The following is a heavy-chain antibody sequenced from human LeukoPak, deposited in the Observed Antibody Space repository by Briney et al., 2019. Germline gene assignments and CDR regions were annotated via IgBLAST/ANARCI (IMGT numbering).Heavy chain of an antibody. CDR2: ISGSGGST. D-gene: IGHD3-22*01. CDR1: GFTFSSYA. J-gene: IGHJ3*02. V-gene: IGHV3-23*01. CDR3: AKDRERVVATDAFDI. Sequence: GGSLGLSCAASGFTFSSYAMSWVRQAPGKGLEWVTAISGSGGSTYYADSVKGRFTISRDNSKNTLYLQMNSLRAEDTAVYYCAKDRERVVATDAFDIWGQGTMVTVSS.